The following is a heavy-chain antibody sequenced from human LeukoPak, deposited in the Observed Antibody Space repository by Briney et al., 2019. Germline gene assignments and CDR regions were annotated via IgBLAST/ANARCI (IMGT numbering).Heavy chain of an antibody. CDR3: ARDNWDYGSSMDV. J-gene: IGHJ6*02. CDR1: GGSVSSYY. V-gene: IGHV4-59*02. D-gene: IGHD1-7*01. CDR2: IYYSGST. Sequence: SETLSLTCTVSGGSVSSYYWSWIRQPPGKGLEWIGYIYYSGSTNYNPSLKSRVTISVDTSKNQFSLKLSSVTAADTAVYHCARDNWDYGSSMDVWGQGTTVTVSS.